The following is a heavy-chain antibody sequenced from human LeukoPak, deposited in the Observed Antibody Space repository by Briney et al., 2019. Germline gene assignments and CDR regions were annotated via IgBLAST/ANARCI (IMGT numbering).Heavy chain of an antibody. D-gene: IGHD6-6*01. CDR2: IYYGGST. CDR1: GGSISSSSYY. CDR3: ARYEYSSPDNAFDI. Sequence: PSETLSLTCTVSGGSISSSSYYWGWIRQPPRKGLEWIGSIYYGGSTYYNPSLKSRVTISVDTSKNQFSLKLSSVTAADTAVYYCARYEYSSPDNAFDIWGQGTMVTVSS. J-gene: IGHJ3*02. V-gene: IGHV4-39*07.